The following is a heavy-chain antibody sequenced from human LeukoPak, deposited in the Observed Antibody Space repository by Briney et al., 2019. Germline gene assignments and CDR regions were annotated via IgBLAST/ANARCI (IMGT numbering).Heavy chain of an antibody. CDR1: GFTFSSYA. J-gene: IGHJ3*02. CDR2: ISYDGSNK. Sequence: GRSLRLSCAASGFTFSSYAMHWVRQAPGKGLEWVAVISYDGSNKYYADSVKGRFTISRDNSKNTLYLQMNSLRAEDTAVYYCARGRAPLLRYAFDIWGQGTMVTVSS. CDR3: ARGRAPLLRYAFDI. D-gene: IGHD3-3*01. V-gene: IGHV3-30-3*01.